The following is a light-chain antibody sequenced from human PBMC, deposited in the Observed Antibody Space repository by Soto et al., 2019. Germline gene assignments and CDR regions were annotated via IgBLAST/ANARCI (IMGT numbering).Light chain of an antibody. CDR3: QEYNKWHPIT. CDR2: GAS. CDR1: QSISSK. V-gene: IGKV3-15*01. J-gene: IGKJ4*01. Sequence: EIVMTQSPATLSVSPGERATLSCRASQSISSKLAWYQQKPGQAPRLLIYGASTRATGIPVRFSGSGSGTEFTLTITSLQSEDFAVYYCQEYNKWHPITFGGGTKVDIK.